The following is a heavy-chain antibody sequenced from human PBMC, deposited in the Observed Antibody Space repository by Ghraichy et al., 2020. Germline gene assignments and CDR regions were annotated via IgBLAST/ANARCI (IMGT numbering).Heavy chain of an antibody. CDR2: ISSSSSTI. D-gene: IGHD3-10*01. V-gene: IGHV3-48*02. CDR3: AREGGTTMVRGIDLDY. J-gene: IGHJ4*02. Sequence: GGSLRLSCAASGFTFSGYSMNWVRQAPGKGLEWVSYISSSSSTIFYADSVKGRFTISRDNAKNSLYLQMNSLRDEDTAVYYCAREGGTTMVRGIDLDYWGQGTLVTVSS. CDR1: GFTFSGYS.